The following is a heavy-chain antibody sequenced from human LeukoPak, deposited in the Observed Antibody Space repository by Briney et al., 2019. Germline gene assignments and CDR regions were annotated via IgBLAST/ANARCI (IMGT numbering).Heavy chain of an antibody. CDR1: GGSFSGYY. Sequence: SETLSLTCAVYGGSFSGYYWSWIRQPPGKGLEWIGSIYYSGSTYYNPSLKSRVTISVDTSKNQFSLKLSSVTAADTAVYYCARQPGYGDYVRYFQHWGQGTLVTVSS. D-gene: IGHD4-17*01. V-gene: IGHV4-34*01. CDR3: ARQPGYGDYVRYFQH. CDR2: IYYSGST. J-gene: IGHJ1*01.